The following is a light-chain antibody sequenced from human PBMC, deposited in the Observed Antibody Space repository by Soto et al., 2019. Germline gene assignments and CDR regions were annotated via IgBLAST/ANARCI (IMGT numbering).Light chain of an antibody. CDR2: EVT. V-gene: IGLV2-18*02. J-gene: IGLJ2*01. Sequence: QSALTQPPSVSGSPGQSVTISCTGTSSDVGTYNRVSWYQQPPGTAPKLMIYEVTNRPSGVPHRFSGSKSGNTASLTISGLQAEDEADYYCTSYTSSYTVIFGGGTKPTVL. CDR3: TSYTSSYTVI. CDR1: SSDVGTYNR.